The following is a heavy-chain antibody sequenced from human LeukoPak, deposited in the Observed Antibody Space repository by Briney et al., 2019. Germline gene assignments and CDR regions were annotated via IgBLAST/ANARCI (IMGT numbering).Heavy chain of an antibody. CDR2: ISGSGGST. D-gene: IGHD6-19*01. CDR3: AKGSYSSGWYESDY. CDR1: GFTFSSCA. J-gene: IGHJ4*02. Sequence: GGSLRLSCAASGFTFSSCAMTGVRQAPGKGLEWVSGISGSGGSTYYADSVKGRFTISRDNSKNTLYLEMNSLRAEDTAVYYCAKGSYSSGWYESDYWGQGTLVTVSS. V-gene: IGHV3-23*01.